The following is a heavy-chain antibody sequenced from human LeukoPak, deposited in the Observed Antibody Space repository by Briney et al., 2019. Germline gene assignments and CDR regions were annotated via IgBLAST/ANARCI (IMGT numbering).Heavy chain of an antibody. CDR3: ARWRSGFDS. Sequence: SETLSLTCTVSGGSISSSYWSWIRQPPGKGREWIGYIYYSGRSNYSPSLKSRVTISVDTSKNQFSLKLISVTAADTAVYYCARWRSGFDSWGQGTLVTVSS. J-gene: IGHJ4*02. V-gene: IGHV4-59*01. CDR2: IYYSGRS. CDR1: GGSISSSY.